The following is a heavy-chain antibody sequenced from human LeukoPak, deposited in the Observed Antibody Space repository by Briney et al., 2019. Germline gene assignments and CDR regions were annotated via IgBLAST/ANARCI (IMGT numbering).Heavy chain of an antibody. J-gene: IGHJ5*02. CDR1: GGSISSYY. V-gene: IGHV4-4*07. CDR2: IYTSGST. D-gene: IGHD5-18*01. Sequence: SETLSLTCTVSGGSISSYYWSGIGQPAGRGREGIGRIYTSGSTNYNPSLKSRVTMSVDTSKNQFSLKLSSVTAADTAVYYCAREVTAMVTRWFDPWGQGTLVTVSS. CDR3: AREVTAMVTRWFDP.